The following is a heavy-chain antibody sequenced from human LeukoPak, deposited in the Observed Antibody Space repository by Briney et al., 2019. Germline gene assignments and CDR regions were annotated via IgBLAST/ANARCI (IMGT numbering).Heavy chain of an antibody. CDR3: AREPTSMGSDY. CDR1: GFTFSSYS. D-gene: IGHD5-18*01. CDR2: LSSSSYI. V-gene: IGHV3-21*01. J-gene: IGHJ4*02. Sequence: GGSVRLSCAASGFTFSSYSMNWVRQAPGKGLEWVSSLSSSSYIYYADSVKGRFTISRDNARNSLYLQMNSLRADDAAVYYCAREPTSMGSDYWGQGTLVTVSS.